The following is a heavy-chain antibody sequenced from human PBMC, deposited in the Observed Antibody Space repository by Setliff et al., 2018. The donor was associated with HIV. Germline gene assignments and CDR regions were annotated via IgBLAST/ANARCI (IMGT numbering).Heavy chain of an antibody. CDR3: ARDYSSMTVAGSGYFDY. V-gene: IGHV4-34*01. D-gene: IGHD6-19*01. CDR1: GGSFSGYY. CDR2: INHSGST. Sequence: SETLSLTCAVYGGSFSGYYWNWIRQPPGKGLEWIGEINHSGSTNYNPSLKSRVSISVDTSKNQFSLNLTSVTAADTAVYYCARDYSSMTVAGSGYFDYWGQGTLVTVSS. J-gene: IGHJ4*02.